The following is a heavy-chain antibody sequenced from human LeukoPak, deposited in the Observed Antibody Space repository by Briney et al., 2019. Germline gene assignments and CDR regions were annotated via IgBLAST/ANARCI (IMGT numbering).Heavy chain of an antibody. CDR2: ISCSSSTI. CDR1: GFTFSSYS. V-gene: IGHV3-48*04. CDR3: ARDIYYDSSGYYGSVY. J-gene: IGHJ4*02. D-gene: IGHD3-22*01. Sequence: PGGSLRLPCAASGFTFSSYSMNWVRQAPGKGLEWVSYISCSSSTIYYADSVKGRFTISRDNTKNSLYLQMNSLRAEDTAVYYCARDIYYDSSGYYGSVYWGQGTLVTVSS.